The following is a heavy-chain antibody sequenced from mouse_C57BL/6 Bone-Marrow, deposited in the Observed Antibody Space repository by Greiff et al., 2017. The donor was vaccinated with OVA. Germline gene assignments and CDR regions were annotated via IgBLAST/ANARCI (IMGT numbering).Heavy chain of an antibody. V-gene: IGHV14-1*01. CDR1: GFNIKDYY. D-gene: IGHD2-2*01. CDR3: TPLYWLRRRGSFDY. CDR2: IDPEDGDT. Sequence: VQLQQSGAELVRPGASVKLSCTASGFNIKDYYMHWVKQRPEQGLEWIGRIDPEDGDTEYAPKFQGKATMTADTSSNTAYLQLRSLTSEDTAVYYCTPLYWLRRRGSFDYWGQGTTLTVSS. J-gene: IGHJ2*01.